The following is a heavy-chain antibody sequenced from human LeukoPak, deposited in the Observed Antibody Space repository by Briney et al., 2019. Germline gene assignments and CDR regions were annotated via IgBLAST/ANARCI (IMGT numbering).Heavy chain of an antibody. V-gene: IGHV4-59*03. J-gene: IGHJ3*01. CDR3: AKWTGSGFDV. CDR1: GASINTFS. D-gene: IGHD1-1*01. CDR2: FSASGNT. Sequence: PSQTPSLTCSVSGASINTFSCNWFRQPPGKGLEWIGYFSASGNTKYSPSLKSRVIISRDTSKNQVSLRLTSVAAADTAVYYCAKWTGSGFDVWGQGTMVTVSS.